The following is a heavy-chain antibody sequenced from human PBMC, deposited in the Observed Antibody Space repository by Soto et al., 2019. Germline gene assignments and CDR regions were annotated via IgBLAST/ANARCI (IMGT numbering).Heavy chain of an antibody. J-gene: IGHJ4*02. V-gene: IGHV1-18*01. CDR3: ARVDSGWDYLDY. D-gene: IGHD6-19*01. CDR2: ISPYNGNP. CDR1: GYTFLSYD. Sequence: QVQLVQSGTEVKKPGASVKVSCKASGYTFLSYDISWVRQAPGQGLEWMGWISPYNGNPNYALKLQGRVTMTTDTSTSTADMELRSLRSDDTAVYYCARVDSGWDYLDYWGQGTLVSVSS.